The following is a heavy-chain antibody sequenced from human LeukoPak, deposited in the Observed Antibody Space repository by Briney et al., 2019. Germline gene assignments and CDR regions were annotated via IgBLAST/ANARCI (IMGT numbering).Heavy chain of an antibody. CDR3: ARADSTTSFDY. CDR1: GGSISSYY. J-gene: IGHJ4*02. V-gene: IGHV4-59*01. Sequence: SETLSLTCTVSGGSISSYYWSWIRQPPGKGLEWIGYIYYSGSTNYTPSLKSRVTISVDTSKNQFSLKLSSVTAADTAVYYCARADSTTSFDYWGQGTLVTVSS. D-gene: IGHD1-1*01. CDR2: IYYSGST.